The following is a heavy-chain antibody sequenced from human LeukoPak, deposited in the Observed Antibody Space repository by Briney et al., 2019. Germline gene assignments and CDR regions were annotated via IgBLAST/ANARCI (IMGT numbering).Heavy chain of an antibody. CDR3: ARDTMDAGYNYGFDY. J-gene: IGHJ4*02. CDR1: GFTFSSYS. D-gene: IGHD5-24*01. Sequence: GGSLRLSCAASGFTFSSYSMNWVRQAPGKGLEWVSYISSSSSTIYYADSVKGRFTISRDNAKNSLYLQMNSLRAEDTAVYYCARDTMDAGYNYGFDYWGQGTLVTVSS. CDR2: ISSSSSTI. V-gene: IGHV3-48*04.